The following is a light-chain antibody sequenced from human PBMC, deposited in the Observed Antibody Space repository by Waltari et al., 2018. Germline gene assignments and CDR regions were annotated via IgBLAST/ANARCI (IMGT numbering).Light chain of an antibody. J-gene: IGKJ1*01. V-gene: IGKV1-12*01. CDR3: QQGYNIPWT. CDR2: TTS. Sequence: DIQMTQSPSSLSASVGDKVTITCRVSQGLNNWLAWYQQKPGKAPKLLIYTTSSLQSGVPSRFSGSGSGTDYTLTISSLQPEDFATYYCQQGYNIPWTFGQGTKVEIK. CDR1: QGLNNW.